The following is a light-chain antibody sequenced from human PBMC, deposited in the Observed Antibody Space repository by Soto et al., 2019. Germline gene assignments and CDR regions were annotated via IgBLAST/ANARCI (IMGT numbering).Light chain of an antibody. CDR3: QQYNNWPRT. V-gene: IGKV3-15*01. J-gene: IGKJ1*01. CDR1: QSVSSSY. Sequence: EIVLPQSPATLSFSPGETATLSCRASQSVSSSYLAWYQQKPGQAPRLLIYGASTRATGIPARFSGSGSGTEFTLTINSLQSEDFAVYYCQQYNNWPRTFGQGTKVDIK. CDR2: GAS.